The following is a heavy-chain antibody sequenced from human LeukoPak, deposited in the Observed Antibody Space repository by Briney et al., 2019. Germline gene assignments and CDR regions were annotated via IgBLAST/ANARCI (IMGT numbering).Heavy chain of an antibody. CDR3: ASEFAAAGDYFDY. D-gene: IGHD6-13*01. Sequence: PGGSLRLSCAASGFTLSSYWMSWVRQAPGKGLEWVANIKQDGSEKYYVDSVKGRFTISRDDAKNSLYLQMNSLRAEDTAVYYCASEFAAAGDYFDYWGQGTLVTVSS. CDR2: IKQDGSEK. V-gene: IGHV3-7*01. J-gene: IGHJ4*02. CDR1: GFTLSSYW.